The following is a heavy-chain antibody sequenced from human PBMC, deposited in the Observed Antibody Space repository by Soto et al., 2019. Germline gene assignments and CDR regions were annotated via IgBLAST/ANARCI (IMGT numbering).Heavy chain of an antibody. D-gene: IGHD3-22*01. V-gene: IGHV3-23*01. J-gene: IGHJ4*02. CDR1: GFRFSSYS. Sequence: GGSLRLSCADSGFRFSSYSMGWVRQTPGKGLEWVAAITATGDRTYYADSVTGRFTISRDNSKKTHYLQMTSLRAEDTAMYYCATMNGYFEYWGQGTPVTVSS. CDR2: ITATGDRT. CDR3: ATMNGYFEY.